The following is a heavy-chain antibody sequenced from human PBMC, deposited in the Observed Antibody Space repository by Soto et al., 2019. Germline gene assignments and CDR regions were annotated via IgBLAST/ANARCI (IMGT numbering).Heavy chain of an antibody. V-gene: IGHV3-21*01. D-gene: IGHD1-20*01. CDR1: GFTFSSYS. CDR2: ISSSSSYI. J-gene: IGHJ3*02. Sequence: GGSLRLSCAASGFTFSSYSMNWARQAPGKGLEWVSSISSSSSYIYYADSVKGRFTISRDNAKNSLYLQMNSLRAEDTAVYYCARDLGNWNDDAFDIWGQGTMVTVSS. CDR3: ARDLGNWNDDAFDI.